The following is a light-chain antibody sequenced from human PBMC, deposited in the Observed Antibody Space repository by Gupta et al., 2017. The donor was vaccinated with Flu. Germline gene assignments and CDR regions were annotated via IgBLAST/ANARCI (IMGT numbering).Light chain of an antibody. V-gene: IGLV1-40*01. CDR2: GNS. Sequence: QFVLTQPPSVSGAPGQRVTISCTGSSSNLGAGSDVNWYQQLPGAAPKLLLFGNSNRPSGVPDRFSGSKSGTSASLAITGLQAEDEADYYCQSSDSSLTGYVLFGGGTRLTVL. CDR3: QSSDSSLTGYVL. CDR1: SSNLGAGSD. J-gene: IGLJ2*01.